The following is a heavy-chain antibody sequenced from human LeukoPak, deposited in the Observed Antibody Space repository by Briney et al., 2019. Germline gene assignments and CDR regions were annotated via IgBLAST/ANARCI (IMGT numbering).Heavy chain of an antibody. J-gene: IGHJ4*02. CDR1: GGTCSSYA. D-gene: IGHD2-2*01. CDR3: ASEGVVVPAAMSPLGY. Sequence: SVKVSCKASGGTCSSYAISWVRQAPGQGLEWMGGIIPIFGTANYAQKFQGRVTITADESTSTAYMELSSLRSEDTAVYYCASEGVVVPAAMSPLGYWGQGTLVTVSS. CDR2: IIPIFGTA. V-gene: IGHV1-69*13.